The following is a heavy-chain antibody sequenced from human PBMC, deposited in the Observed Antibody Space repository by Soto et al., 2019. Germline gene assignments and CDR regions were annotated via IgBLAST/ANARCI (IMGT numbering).Heavy chain of an antibody. V-gene: IGHV3-33*01. J-gene: IGHJ6*02. D-gene: IGHD3-16*01. CDR3: GRGGKNSYGMDV. CDR2: IWYDGRNK. CDR1: GFSFSSYG. Sequence: QVQLVESGGGVVQPGRSLRLSCAASGFSFSSYGMHWVRQAPDKGLEWVANIWYDGRNKYYADSVKGRFTISRDNAKNTFYLQMNSLRAEDTAVYYCGRGGKNSYGMDVWCPGTTVTVSS.